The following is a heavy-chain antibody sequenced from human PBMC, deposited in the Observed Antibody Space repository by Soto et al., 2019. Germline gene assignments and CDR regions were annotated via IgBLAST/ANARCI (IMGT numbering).Heavy chain of an antibody. CDR3: ARAAYCTNGVCYTGDGPYGMDV. CDR1: GGSFSGYY. D-gene: IGHD2-8*01. V-gene: IGHV4-34*01. J-gene: IGHJ6*02. Sequence: SETLSLTCAVYGGSFSGYYWSWIRQPPGKGLEWIGEINHSGSTNYNPSLKSRVTISVDTSKNQFSLKLSSVTAADTAVYYCARAAYCTNGVCYTGDGPYGMDVWGQGTTVTVSS. CDR2: INHSGST.